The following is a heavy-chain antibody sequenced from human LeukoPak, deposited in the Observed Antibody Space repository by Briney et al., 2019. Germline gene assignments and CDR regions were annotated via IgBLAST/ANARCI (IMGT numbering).Heavy chain of an antibody. J-gene: IGHJ4*02. CDR1: GGSISSGDYY. V-gene: IGHV4-30-4*01. Sequence: ASETLSLTCTVSGGSISSGDYYWSWIRQPPGKGLEWIGYTYYSGSTYYNPSLKSRVTISVDTSKNQFSLKLSSVTAADTAVHYCAREAIAVAGTAFDYWGQGTLVTVSS. CDR3: AREAIAVAGTAFDY. CDR2: TYYSGST. D-gene: IGHD6-19*01.